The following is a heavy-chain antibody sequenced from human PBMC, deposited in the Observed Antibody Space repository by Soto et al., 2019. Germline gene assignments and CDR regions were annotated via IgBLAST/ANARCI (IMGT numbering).Heavy chain of an antibody. J-gene: IGHJ5*02. CDR2: ISAYTDDP. D-gene: IGHD2-2*01. Sequence: GASVKVSCKASGNTFTNFGVTWLRQSPGQGLEWMGWISAYTDDPNYAQKSQGRVTMTIDTSTSTVYLDLRSLTSDDTAVYYCARVIPGAEAWFDPWGQGTLVTVSS. V-gene: IGHV1-18*01. CDR3: ARVIPGAEAWFDP. CDR1: GNTFTNFG.